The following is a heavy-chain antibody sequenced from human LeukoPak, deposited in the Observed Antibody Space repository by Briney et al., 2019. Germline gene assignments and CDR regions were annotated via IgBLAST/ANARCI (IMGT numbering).Heavy chain of an antibody. V-gene: IGHV3-48*03. CDR2: ISSSGSTI. CDR3: ARRYCSSTSCTLDY. CDR1: GFTFTSYE. Sequence: GGSLRLSCAASGFTFTSYEMNWVRQAPGKGLEWVSYISSSGSTIYYADSVKGRFTISRDNAKNSLYLQMNSLRAEDTAVYYCARRYCSSTSCTLDYWGQGTLVTVSS. J-gene: IGHJ4*02. D-gene: IGHD2-2*01.